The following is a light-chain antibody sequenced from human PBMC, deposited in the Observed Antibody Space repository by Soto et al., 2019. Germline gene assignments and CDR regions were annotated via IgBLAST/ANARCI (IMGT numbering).Light chain of an antibody. Sequence: DIQMTQSPSSLSASVGDRVTITCQASQDISNYLNWYQQKPGKAPKRLIYAASSLQSGVPSRFSGSGSGTEFTLTISSLQPEDFATYYCLQHNSYPWTFGQGTKVDI. CDR3: LQHNSYPWT. V-gene: IGKV1-17*01. CDR2: AAS. CDR1: QDISNY. J-gene: IGKJ1*01.